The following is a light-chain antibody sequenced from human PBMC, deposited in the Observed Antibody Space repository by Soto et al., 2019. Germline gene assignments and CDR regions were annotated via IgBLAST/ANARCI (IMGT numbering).Light chain of an antibody. CDR2: AAS. V-gene: IGKV1-6*01. Sequence: AIQMTQSPSSLSESVGDRVTITCRASQGIRNDLGWYQQKPGKAPKLLIFAASSLQSGVPSRFSGSGAGTDFTLTISSLQPEDFASYYCLHDYNYPWTFGQGTKVEIK. J-gene: IGKJ1*01. CDR1: QGIRND. CDR3: LHDYNYPWT.